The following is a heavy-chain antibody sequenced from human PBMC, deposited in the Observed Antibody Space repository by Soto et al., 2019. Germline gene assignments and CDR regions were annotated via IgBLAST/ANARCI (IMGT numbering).Heavy chain of an antibody. Sequence: SETLSLTCAVYGGSFSGYYWSWIRQPPGKGLEWIGEINHSGSTNYNPSLKSRVTISVDTSKNQFSLKLSSVTAADTAVYYCARGNIVVVTAILYYFDYWGQGTLVTVSS. V-gene: IGHV4-34*01. CDR3: ARGNIVVVTAILYYFDY. CDR1: GGSFSGYY. J-gene: IGHJ4*02. D-gene: IGHD2-21*02. CDR2: INHSGST.